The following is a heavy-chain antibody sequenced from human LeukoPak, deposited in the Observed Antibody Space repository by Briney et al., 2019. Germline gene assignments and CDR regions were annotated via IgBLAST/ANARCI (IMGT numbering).Heavy chain of an antibody. CDR1: GFTFSSYA. Sequence: GRSLRLSCAASGFTFSSYAMHWVRQAPGKGLEWVAVISYDGSNKYYADSVKGRFTISRDNSKNTLYLQMNSLRAEDTAVYYCARDKGDFWSGYYYYFDYWGQGTLVTVSS. J-gene: IGHJ4*02. V-gene: IGHV3-30*01. CDR3: ARDKGDFWSGYYYYFDY. CDR2: ISYDGSNK. D-gene: IGHD3-3*01.